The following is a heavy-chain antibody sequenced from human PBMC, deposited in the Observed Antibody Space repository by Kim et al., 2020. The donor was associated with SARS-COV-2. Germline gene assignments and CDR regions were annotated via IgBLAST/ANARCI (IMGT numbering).Heavy chain of an antibody. CDR3: ARDLAGGLWFGDYYGMDV. V-gene: IGHV3-48*02. CDR1: GFTFSSYS. CDR2: ISSSSSTI. Sequence: GGSLRLSCAASGFTFSSYSMNWVRQAPGKGLEWVSYISSSSSTIYYADSVKGRFTISRDNAKNSLYLQMNSLRDEDTAVYYCARDLAGGLWFGDYYGMDVWGQGTTVTVSS. D-gene: IGHD3-10*01. J-gene: IGHJ6*02.